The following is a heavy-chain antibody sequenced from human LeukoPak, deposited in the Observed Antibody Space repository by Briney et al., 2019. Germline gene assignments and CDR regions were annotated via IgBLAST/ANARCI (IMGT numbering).Heavy chain of an antibody. CDR3: ARGGARGSSAFDV. CDR1: GGSVNDYY. Sequence: WETLSLTCTVSGGSVNDYYWNWIRQPLGKGLEWIGYIYYSGSTDYNPSLKSRVTMSVDTSKNQFSLKLNSVTAADTAVYYCARGGARGSSAFDVWGQGTMVIVSA. J-gene: IGHJ3*01. D-gene: IGHD3-10*01. V-gene: IGHV4-59*02. CDR2: IYYSGST.